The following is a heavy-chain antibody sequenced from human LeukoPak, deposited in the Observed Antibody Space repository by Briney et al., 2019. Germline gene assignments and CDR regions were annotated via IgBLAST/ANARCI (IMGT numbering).Heavy chain of an antibody. D-gene: IGHD6-19*01. CDR1: GFTFSSYA. CDR3: ARGMTVAANWFDS. Sequence: GGSLRLSCAASGFTFSSYAMSWVRQVPGKGLEWVSVISGSGDNTYYADSVKGRFTISRDNAENSLYLQMNSLRAEDTAVYYCARGMTVAANWFDSWGQGTLVTVSS. J-gene: IGHJ5*01. CDR2: ISGSGDNT. V-gene: IGHV3-23*01.